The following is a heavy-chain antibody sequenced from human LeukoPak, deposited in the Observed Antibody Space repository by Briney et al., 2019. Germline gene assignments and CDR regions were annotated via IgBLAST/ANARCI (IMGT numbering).Heavy chain of an antibody. V-gene: IGHV1-8*01. CDR3: ARGLRKGYYFQH. CDR1: GYTFTSYG. Sequence: ASVKVSCKASGYTFTSYGINWVRQATGQGLEWMGWMNPNSGNTGYAQKFQGRVTMTRNTSISTAYMELSSLRSEDTAVYYCARGLRKGYYFQHWGQGTLVTVSS. D-gene: IGHD6-13*01. CDR2: MNPNSGNT. J-gene: IGHJ1*01.